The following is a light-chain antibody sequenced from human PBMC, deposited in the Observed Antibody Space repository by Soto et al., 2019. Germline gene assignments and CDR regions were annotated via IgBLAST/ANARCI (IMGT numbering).Light chain of an antibody. Sequence: DVVMTQSPLSLSVTLGQPASISCRSTQSLEYSDGSTFLNWFQQRPGPSPRRLLYKVSNRDSGVPDRFSGSGLGTDFTLKISRVEAEDVGFYFCMQGRYWATFGQGTKLEIK. J-gene: IGKJ2*01. CDR1: QSLEYSDGSTF. V-gene: IGKV2-30*01. CDR2: KVS. CDR3: MQGRYWAT.